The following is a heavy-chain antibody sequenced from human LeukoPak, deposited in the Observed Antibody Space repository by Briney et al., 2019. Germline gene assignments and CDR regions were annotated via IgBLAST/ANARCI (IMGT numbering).Heavy chain of an antibody. Sequence: PSETLSLTCTVSGGSISSSSSYWGWIRQPPGKGLEWIGNIYYSGSTYYNPSLKSRVTISVDTSKNQFSLRLSSVTAADTAVYFCARLTVVSLRDAFDIWGHGTMVTVSS. CDR1: GGSISSSSSY. V-gene: IGHV4-39*01. D-gene: IGHD3-22*01. J-gene: IGHJ3*02. CDR3: ARLTVVSLRDAFDI. CDR2: IYYSGST.